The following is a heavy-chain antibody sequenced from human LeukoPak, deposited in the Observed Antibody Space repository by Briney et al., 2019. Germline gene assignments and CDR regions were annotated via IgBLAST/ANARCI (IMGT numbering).Heavy chain of an antibody. CDR1: GGSFSGYY. CDR2: INHSGST. J-gene: IGHJ6*02. V-gene: IGHV4-34*01. Sequence: SETLSLTCAVYGGSFSGYYWSWIRQPPGKGLEWIGEINHSGSTNYNPSLKSRVTISVDTSKNQFSLKLSSVTAADTAVYYCARLSIQLWTSYYYYGMDVWGQGTTVTVSS. CDR3: ARLSIQLWTSYYYYGMDV. D-gene: IGHD5-18*01.